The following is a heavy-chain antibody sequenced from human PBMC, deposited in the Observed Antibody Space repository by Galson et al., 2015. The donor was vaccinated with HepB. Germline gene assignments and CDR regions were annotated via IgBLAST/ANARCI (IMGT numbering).Heavy chain of an antibody. CDR3: ARDRPYSNYPLLYYYYYGMDV. CDR1: GFTFSSYS. J-gene: IGHJ6*02. D-gene: IGHD4-11*01. CDR2: ISSSSSYI. V-gene: IGHV3-21*01. Sequence: SLRLSCAASGFTFSSYSMNWVRQAPGKGLEWVSSISSSSSYIYYADSVKGRFTISRDNAKNSLYLQMNSLRAEDTAVYYCARDRPYSNYPLLYYYYYGMDVWGQGTTVTVSS.